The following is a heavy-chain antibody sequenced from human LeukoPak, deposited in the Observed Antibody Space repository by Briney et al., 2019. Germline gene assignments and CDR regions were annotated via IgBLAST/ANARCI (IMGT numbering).Heavy chain of an antibody. CDR2: IYYSGST. V-gene: IGHV4-39*01. D-gene: IGHD2-15*01. CDR1: GASVGGGTSC. CDR3: ASSAGGCNRDSCSHYRHLDS. Sequence: PSETLSLTSTPCGASVGGGTSCWIWIRQPPGKGLEWIGTIYYSGSTYYNPSLKSRVTMSVDTSKNQFCLNLNSVTDSIMAQSDLASSAGGCNRDSCSHYRHLDSWGQGTLVTVSS. J-gene: IGHJ4*02.